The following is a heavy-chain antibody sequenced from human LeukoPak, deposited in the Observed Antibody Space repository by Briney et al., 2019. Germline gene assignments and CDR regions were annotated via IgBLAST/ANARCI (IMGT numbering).Heavy chain of an antibody. CDR2: ISSSSSYI. Sequence: GGSLRLSCAASGFTLSSYSMNWVRQAPGKGLEWVSFISSSSSYIYYGDSVKGRFTISRDNSKNTLYLQMNSLRADDTAVYYCAKEDLPVFDYWGQGTLVTVSS. V-gene: IGHV3-21*04. D-gene: IGHD2-2*01. CDR1: GFTLSSYS. CDR3: AKEDLPVFDY. J-gene: IGHJ4*02.